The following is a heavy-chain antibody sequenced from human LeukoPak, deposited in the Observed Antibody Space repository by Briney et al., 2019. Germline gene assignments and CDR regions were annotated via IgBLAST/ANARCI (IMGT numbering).Heavy chain of an antibody. Sequence: PSETLSLTCTVSGYSISSSYYWGWIRQPPGKGLEWIGSIYYSGSTCYNPSLKSRVTISVDTSKNQFSLKLSSVTAADTAAHYCARDARPTYYYDSSGFSLIFDIWGQGTMVTVSS. D-gene: IGHD3-22*01. CDR2: IYYSGST. J-gene: IGHJ3*02. CDR3: ARDARPTYYYDSSGFSLIFDI. CDR1: GYSISSSYY. V-gene: IGHV4-38-2*02.